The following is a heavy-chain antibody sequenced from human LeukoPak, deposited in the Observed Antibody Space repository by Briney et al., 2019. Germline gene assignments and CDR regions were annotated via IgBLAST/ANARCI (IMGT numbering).Heavy chain of an antibody. CDR3: ARVDYDSSGYPLNFDY. CDR1: GGSISSYY. J-gene: IGHJ4*02. D-gene: IGHD3-22*01. Sequence: PSETLSLTCTVSGGSISSYYWSWIPQPPGKGLGWIGYIYYSGSTNYNPSLKSRVTISVDTSKNQFSLKLSSVTAADTAVYYCARVDYDSSGYPLNFDYWGQGTLVTVSS. V-gene: IGHV4-59*01. CDR2: IYYSGST.